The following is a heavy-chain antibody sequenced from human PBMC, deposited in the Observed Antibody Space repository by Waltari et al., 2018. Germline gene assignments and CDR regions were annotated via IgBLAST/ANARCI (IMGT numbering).Heavy chain of an antibody. D-gene: IGHD3-3*01. CDR3: ARRAFGVVTDAFDI. J-gene: IGHJ3*02. CDR1: GGIFSSYA. Sequence: QVQLVQSGAEVKKPGSSVKVSCKASGGIFSSYAISWVRQAPGQGLEWMGGIIPIVGTANYAQKFQGRGTITADESTSTAYRELSSLRSEDTAVYYCARRAFGVVTDAFDIWGQGTMVTVSS. V-gene: IGHV1-69*12. CDR2: IIPIVGTA.